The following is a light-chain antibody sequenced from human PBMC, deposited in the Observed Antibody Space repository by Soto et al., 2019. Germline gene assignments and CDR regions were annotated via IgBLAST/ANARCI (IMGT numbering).Light chain of an antibody. CDR3: SSHTDTSTYV. J-gene: IGLJ1*01. CDR2: EVS. Sequence: QSALTQPASVSGSPGQSITISCTGTSSDVGGYNYVSWYQQHPGKAPKLIIYEVSNRPSGVSNRFSGSKSGNTASLTISGFQADDEAEYFCSSHTDTSTYVFGTATKVTVL. V-gene: IGLV2-14*01. CDR1: SSDVGGYNY.